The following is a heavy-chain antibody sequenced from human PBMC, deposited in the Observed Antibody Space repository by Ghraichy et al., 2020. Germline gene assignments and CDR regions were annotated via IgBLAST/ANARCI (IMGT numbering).Heavy chain of an antibody. D-gene: IGHD3-22*01. V-gene: IGHV3-33*01. Sequence: LSLTCAASGFTFSNYGMHWIRQAPGKGLEWVAVIWYDGSNKYYADSVKGRLTISRDNSKNTLYLQMSSLRAKDTAVYYCARDAPRGYGAFDIWGQGTMVIVSS. CDR1: GFTFSNYG. CDR3: ARDAPRGYGAFDI. J-gene: IGHJ3*02. CDR2: IWYDGSNK.